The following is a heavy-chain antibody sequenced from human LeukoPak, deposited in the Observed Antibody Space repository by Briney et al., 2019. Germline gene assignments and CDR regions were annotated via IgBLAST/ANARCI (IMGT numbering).Heavy chain of an antibody. J-gene: IGHJ4*02. CDR2: IYSGGST. CDR1: GFTVSSNY. Sequence: PGGSLRLSCAVSGFTVSSNYMSWVRQAPGKGLEWVSIIYSGGSTYYADSVKGRFTISRHNSKNTLYLQMNSLRAEDTAVYYCARSRPYDYVWGSYRQYYFDYWGQGTLVTVSS. CDR3: ARSRPYDYVWGSYRQYYFDY. D-gene: IGHD3-16*02. V-gene: IGHV3-53*04.